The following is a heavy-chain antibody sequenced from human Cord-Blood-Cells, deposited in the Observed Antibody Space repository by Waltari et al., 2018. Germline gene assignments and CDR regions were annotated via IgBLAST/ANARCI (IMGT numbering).Heavy chain of an antibody. V-gene: IGHV3-30-3*01. D-gene: IGHD1-26*01. J-gene: IGHJ4*02. Sequence: QVQLVESGGGVVQPGRSLRLSCAASGFTFSSYATHWVRQAPGKGLEWVAVISYDGSNKYYAASVKGRFTISRDNSKNTLYLQMNSLRAEDTAVYYCARERGGSYFDYWGQGTLVTVSS. CDR2: ISYDGSNK. CDR3: ARERGGSYFDY. CDR1: GFTFSSYA.